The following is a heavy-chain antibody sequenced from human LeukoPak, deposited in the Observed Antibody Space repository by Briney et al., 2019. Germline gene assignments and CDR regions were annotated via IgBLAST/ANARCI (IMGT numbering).Heavy chain of an antibody. CDR1: GFAFNYAW. J-gene: IGHJ4*02. V-gene: IGHV3-15*01. CDR3: TTKNWGRGDY. Sequence: GGSLRLSCAASGFAFNYAWVSWVRQAPGKGLEWIGRIKSKPDGGTTDYAAPVKGRFTISRDDSKNTLYLQMNTLQIDDTAVYYCTTKNWGRGDYWGQGTLITVSS. CDR2: IKSKPDGGTT. D-gene: IGHD3-16*01.